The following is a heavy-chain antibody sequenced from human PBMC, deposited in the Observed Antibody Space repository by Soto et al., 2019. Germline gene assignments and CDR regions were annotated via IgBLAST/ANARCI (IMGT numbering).Heavy chain of an antibody. J-gene: IGHJ4*02. V-gene: IGHV3-30*18. CDR2: ISYDGSNK. CDR1: GFTFSSYG. CDR3: AKDSRITMIVAPFDY. Sequence: QVQLVESGGGVVQPGRSLRLSCAASGFTFSSYGMHWVRQAPGKGLEWGAVISYDGSNKYYADSVKGRFTISRDNSKNTLYLQMNSLRAEDTAVYYCAKDSRITMIVAPFDYWGQGTLVTVSS. D-gene: IGHD3-22*01.